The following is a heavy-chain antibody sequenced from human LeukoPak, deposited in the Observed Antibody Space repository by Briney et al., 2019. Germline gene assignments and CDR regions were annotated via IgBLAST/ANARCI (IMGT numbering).Heavy chain of an antibody. CDR1: GYTFTSYG. CDR3: ARSSMYYDSSGPPDY. V-gene: IGHV1-18*01. D-gene: IGHD3-22*01. J-gene: IGHJ4*02. CDR2: ISAYNGNT. Sequence: ASVKVSCKASGYTFTSYGISWVRQAPGQGLEWMGWISAYNGNTNYAQKLQGRVTMTTDTSTSTAYMELRSLRSDDTAVYYCARSSMYYDSSGPPDYWGQGTLVTVSS.